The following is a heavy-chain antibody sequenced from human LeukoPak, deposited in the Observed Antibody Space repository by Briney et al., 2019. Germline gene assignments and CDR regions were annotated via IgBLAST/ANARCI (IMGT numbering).Heavy chain of an antibody. D-gene: IGHD6-13*01. CDR1: GLTFSAYW. V-gene: IGHV3-7*01. CDR3: ARGGSSWLY. CDR2: IKQDGSEK. J-gene: IGHJ4*02. Sequence: GGSLRLSCAASGLTFSAYWMSWVRQAPGKGLEWVAKIKQDGSEKYYVDSVKGRFTISRDNPKNSLYLQMNSLRAEDTAVYYCARGGSSWLYWGQGTLVTVSS.